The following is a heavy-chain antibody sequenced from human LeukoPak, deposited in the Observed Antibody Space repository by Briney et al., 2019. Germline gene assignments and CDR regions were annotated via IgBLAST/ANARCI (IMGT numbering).Heavy chain of an antibody. V-gene: IGHV4-59*01. CDR3: ARVPLYCSSTSCQDY. CDR2: IYYSGST. J-gene: IGHJ4*02. Sequence: SETLSLTCAVYGGSFSGYYWSWIRQPPGKGLEWIGYIYYSGSTNYNPSLKSRVTISVDTSKNQFSLKLSSVTAADTAVYYCARVPLYCSSTSCQDYWGQGTLVTVSS. CDR1: GGSFSGYY. D-gene: IGHD2-2*01.